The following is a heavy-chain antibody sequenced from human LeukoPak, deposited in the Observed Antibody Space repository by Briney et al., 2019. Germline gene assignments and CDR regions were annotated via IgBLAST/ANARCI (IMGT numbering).Heavy chain of an antibody. CDR3: AKDQPSITMVRGVISNRYYYYYMDV. CDR1: GFTFSSYG. CDR2: IRYDGSNK. V-gene: IGHV3-30*02. J-gene: IGHJ6*03. D-gene: IGHD3-10*01. Sequence: GGSLRLSCAASGFTFSSYGMHWVRQAPGKGLEWVAFIRYDGSNKYYADSVKGRFTISRDNSKNTLYLQMNSLRAEDTAVYYCAKDQPSITMVRGVISNRYYYYYMDVWGKGTTVTISS.